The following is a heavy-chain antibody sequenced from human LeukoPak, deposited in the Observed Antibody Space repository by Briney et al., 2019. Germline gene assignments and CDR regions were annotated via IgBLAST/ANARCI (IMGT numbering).Heavy chain of an antibody. CDR3: ARVLQIYHNWFDP. J-gene: IGHJ5*02. Sequence: ASVKVSCKASGYTFTSYGISWVRQAPGQGLEWMGWISAYNGNTDYAQKFQGRVTMTRDMSTSTVYMELSSLRSEETAVYYCARVLQIYHNWFDPWGQGTLVTVSS. CDR2: ISAYNGNT. D-gene: IGHD3-16*02. V-gene: IGHV1-18*01. CDR1: GYTFTSYG.